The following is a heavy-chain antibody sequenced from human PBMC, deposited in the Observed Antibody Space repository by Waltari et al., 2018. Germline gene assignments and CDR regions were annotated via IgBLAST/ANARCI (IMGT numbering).Heavy chain of an antibody. D-gene: IGHD2-15*01. Sequence: QVQLVQSGSELKHPGASVKISCRTSGYIFPAHGMHWVRQAPTQGLQWMGWINTNTRNPTYAQDFTGRFVFSLDKSVDTAYLEISSLQSEDTAIYFCARDPKYCSGGTCKAWFDSWGQGTLVSVSS. V-gene: IGHV7-4-1*02. J-gene: IGHJ5*01. CDR1: GYIFPAHG. CDR2: INTNTRNP. CDR3: ARDPKYCSGGTCKAWFDS.